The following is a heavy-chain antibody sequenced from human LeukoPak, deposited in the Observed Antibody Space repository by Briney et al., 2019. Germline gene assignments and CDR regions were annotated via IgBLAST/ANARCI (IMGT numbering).Heavy chain of an antibody. Sequence: ASVKVSCKASGYTFSGFYLHWVRQAPGQGLQWMGWINPNTGGTNYAQKFQGRVTMTRDTSFTTGYMELSSLTSDDTAVYYYARDRGPEWWGSFDYWGQGSLVTVSS. V-gene: IGHV1-2*02. CDR2: INPNTGGT. D-gene: IGHD3-16*01. CDR1: GYTFSGFY. J-gene: IGHJ4*02. CDR3: ARDRGPEWWGSFDY.